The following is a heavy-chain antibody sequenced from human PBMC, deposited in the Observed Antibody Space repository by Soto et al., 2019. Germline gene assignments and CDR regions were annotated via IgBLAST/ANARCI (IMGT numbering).Heavy chain of an antibody. D-gene: IGHD6-19*01. CDR2: IIPIFGTA. Sequence: QVQLVQSGAEVKKPGSSVKVSCKASGGTFSSYAISWVRQAPGQGLEWMGWIIPIFGTANYAQKFQGRVTITADDSTSTAYMELSSLRSEDTAVYYCARAGIAVAGRDGYWFDPWGQGTLVTVSS. J-gene: IGHJ5*02. V-gene: IGHV1-69*01. CDR3: ARAGIAVAGRDGYWFDP. CDR1: GGTFSSYA.